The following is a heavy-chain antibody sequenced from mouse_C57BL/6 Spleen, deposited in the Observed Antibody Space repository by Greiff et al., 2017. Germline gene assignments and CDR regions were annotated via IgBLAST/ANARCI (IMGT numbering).Heavy chain of an antibody. CDR1: GYAFSSYW. CDR2: IYPGDGDT. Sequence: VQLQESGAELVKPGASVKISCKASGYAFSSYWMNWVKQRPGKGLEWIGQIYPGDGDTNYNGKFKGKATLTADKSSSTAYMQLSSLTSEDSAVYFGARSETGTLFDCWGQGTTLTVSS. D-gene: IGHD4-1*01. CDR3: ARSETGTLFDC. V-gene: IGHV1-80*01. J-gene: IGHJ2*01.